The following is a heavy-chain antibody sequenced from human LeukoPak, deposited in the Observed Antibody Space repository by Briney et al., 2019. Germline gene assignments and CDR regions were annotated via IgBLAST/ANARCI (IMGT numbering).Heavy chain of an antibody. CDR1: GGSISSYY. J-gene: IGHJ5*02. Sequence: SETLSLTCTVSGGSISSYYWSWIRQPPGKGLEWIGCIYYSGSTYYKPSLKSRVTISVGTSKNQFSLKLNSVTAADTAVYYCARGGYYGSGNDFRFDPWGQGTLVTVSS. D-gene: IGHD3-10*01. CDR3: ARGGYYGSGNDFRFDP. V-gene: IGHV4-59*01. CDR2: IYYSGST.